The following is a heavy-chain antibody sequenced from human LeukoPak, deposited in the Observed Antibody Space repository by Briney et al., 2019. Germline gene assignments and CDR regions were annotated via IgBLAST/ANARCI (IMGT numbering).Heavy chain of an antibody. D-gene: IGHD4-11*01. J-gene: IGHJ4*02. CDR2: IYYSGNT. Sequence: SETLSLTCTVSGGSISSSSYYWGWIRQPPGKGLEWIGSIYYSGNTYYNPSLKSRVTISVDTSKNQFSLKLSSVTAADTAVYYCASDYSNYDYWGQGTLVTVPS. V-gene: IGHV4-39*01. CDR3: ASDYSNYDY. CDR1: GGSISSSSYY.